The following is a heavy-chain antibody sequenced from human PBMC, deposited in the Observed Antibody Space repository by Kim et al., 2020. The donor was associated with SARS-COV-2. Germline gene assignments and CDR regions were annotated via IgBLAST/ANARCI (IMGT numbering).Heavy chain of an antibody. CDR2: IWYDGSNK. D-gene: IGHD6-13*01. V-gene: IGHV3-33*06. CDR1: GFTFSSYA. J-gene: IGHJ4*02. Sequence: GGSLRLSCAASGFTFSSYAMHWVRQAPGKGLEWVAVIWYDGSNKYYADSVKGRFTISRDNSKNTLYLQMNSLRAEDTAVYYCAKQVATYSSSWYYFDYWGQGTLVTVSS. CDR3: AKQVATYSSSWYYFDY.